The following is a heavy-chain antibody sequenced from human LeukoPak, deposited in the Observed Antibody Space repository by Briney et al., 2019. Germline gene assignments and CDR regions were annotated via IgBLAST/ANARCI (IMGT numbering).Heavy chain of an antibody. CDR3: ARASTVAGNHRPFDH. J-gene: IGHJ4*02. V-gene: IGHV1-2*02. CDR2: INPKSGGT. D-gene: IGHD6-19*01. CDR1: GYTFTDYY. Sequence: ASVKVSCKASGYTFTDYYIHWVRQAPGQDFEWMGWINPKSGGTEYAQKFQGRVTMTRDPPLSTAYMELSRLRSDDTAVFYCARASTVAGNHRPFDHWGQGTLVTVSS.